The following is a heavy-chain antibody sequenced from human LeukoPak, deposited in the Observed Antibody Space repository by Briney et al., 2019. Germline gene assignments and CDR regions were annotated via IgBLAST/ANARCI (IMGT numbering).Heavy chain of an antibody. D-gene: IGHD6-19*01. J-gene: IGHJ4*02. CDR2: IYSGGST. V-gene: IGHV3-66*01. CDR1: GFTVSSNY. Sequence: GGSLRLSCAASGFTVSSNYMTWVHQAPGKGLEWVSVIYSGGSTYYADSVKGRFTISRDNSKSTLYLQMNSLRVEDTAVYYCARGIAVADTGFFDYWGQGTLVTVSS. CDR3: ARGIAVADTGFFDY.